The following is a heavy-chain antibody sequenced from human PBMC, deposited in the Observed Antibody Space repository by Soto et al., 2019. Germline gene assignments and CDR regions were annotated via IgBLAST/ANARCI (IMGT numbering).Heavy chain of an antibody. CDR2: ISSNSAYI. V-gene: IGHV3-21*01. CDR3: TRDASRDSSARGWFDP. Sequence: SLRLSCAASGFTFRSFTMNWVRQAPGKGLEWVSTISSNSAYIYYTDALRGRFTISRDNAKNSLHLQMNSLRAEDTAVYYCTRDASRDSSARGWFDPWGPGTLATVSS. D-gene: IGHD6-13*01. J-gene: IGHJ5*02. CDR1: GFTFRSFT.